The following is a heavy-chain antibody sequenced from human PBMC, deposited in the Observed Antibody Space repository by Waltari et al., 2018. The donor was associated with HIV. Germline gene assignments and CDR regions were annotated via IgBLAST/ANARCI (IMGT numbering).Heavy chain of an antibody. Sequence: QLQLQESGPGLVKPSETLSLTCSVSGGSIRSSSHFWGWIRQTPGKGLAWIGNIYSSGSTYVNPSLKSRLTMSLHTSKNQLSLTLNSVTAADTGLYFWAGGLTVRSVDLWGQGTLVTVSS. D-gene: IGHD2-21*01. CDR1: GGSIRSSSHF. CDR2: IYSSGST. J-gene: IGHJ5*02. V-gene: IGHV4-39*01. CDR3: AGGLTVRSVDL.